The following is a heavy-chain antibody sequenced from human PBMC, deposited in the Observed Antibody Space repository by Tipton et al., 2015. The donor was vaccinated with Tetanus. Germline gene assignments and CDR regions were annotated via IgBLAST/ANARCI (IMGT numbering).Heavy chain of an antibody. D-gene: IGHD6-19*01. CDR1: GGSISSYY. J-gene: IGHJ4*02. Sequence: TLSLTCTVSGGSISSYYWGWIRQPPGKGLEWIGYIYYSGSTNYNPSLKSRVTISVDTSKNQFSLKLSSVTAADTAVYYCARNTVAGTVTFDYWGQGTLVTVSS. CDR3: ARNTVAGTVTFDY. CDR2: IYYSGST. V-gene: IGHV4-59*12.